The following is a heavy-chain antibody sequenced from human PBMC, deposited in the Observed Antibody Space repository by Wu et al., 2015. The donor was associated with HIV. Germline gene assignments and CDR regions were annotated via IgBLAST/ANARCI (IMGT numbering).Heavy chain of an antibody. CDR2: IIPIFGTA. Sequence: QVQLVQSGAEVKKPGSSVKVSCKASGGTFSSYAISWVRQAPGQGLEWMGRIIPIFGTANYAQKFQGRVTITADESTSTAYMELSSLRSEDTAVYYCARDREMATTYPVDHYYYGMDVRGAKGPRSPVSS. J-gene: IGHJ6*02. D-gene: IGHD5-24*01. V-gene: IGHV1-69*13. CDR1: GGTFSSYA. CDR3: ARDREMATTYPVDHYYYGMDVR.